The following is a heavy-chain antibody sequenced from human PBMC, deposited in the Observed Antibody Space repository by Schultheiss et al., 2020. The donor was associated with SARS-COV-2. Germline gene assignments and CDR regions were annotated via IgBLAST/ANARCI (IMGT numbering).Heavy chain of an antibody. V-gene: IGHV4-34*01. J-gene: IGHJ5*02. D-gene: IGHD3-3*01. CDR3: ARGRTYYDFWRRFDP. CDR2: INHSGST. CDR1: GGSFSGYY. Sequence: SETLSLTCAVYGGSFSGYYWSWIRQPPGKGLEWIGEINHSGSTNYNPSLKSRVTISVDTSKNQFSLKLSSVTAADTAVYYCARGRTYYDFWRRFDPWGQGSLVTVSS.